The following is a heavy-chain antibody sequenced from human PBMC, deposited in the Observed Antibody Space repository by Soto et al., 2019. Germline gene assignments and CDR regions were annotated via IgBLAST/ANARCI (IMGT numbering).Heavy chain of an antibody. D-gene: IGHD3-3*01. CDR2: IDPSDSYT. Sequence: PGESLKISCNGSGYSFTSYWISWVRQMPGKGLEWMGRIDPSDSYTNYSPSFQGHVTISADKSISTAYLQWSSLKASDTAMYYCARHELRTGQAYYYGMDVWGQGTTVTVSS. V-gene: IGHV5-10-1*01. CDR3: ARHELRTGQAYYYGMDV. J-gene: IGHJ6*02. CDR1: GYSFTSYW.